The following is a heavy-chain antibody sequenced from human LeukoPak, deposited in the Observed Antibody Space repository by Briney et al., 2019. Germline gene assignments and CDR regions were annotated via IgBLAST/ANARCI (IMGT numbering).Heavy chain of an antibody. CDR1: GYTFTGYY. J-gene: IGHJ4*02. V-gene: IGHV1-2*04. CDR2: INPNSGGT. CDR3: ARAGRYCSGGSCYSGIGY. Sequence: ASVKVSCKASGYTFTGYYMHWVRQAPGQGLEWMGRINPNSGGTNYAQKFQGWVTMTRDTSISTAYMELSRLRSDDTAVYYCARAGRYCSGGSCYSGIGYWGQGTLVTVSS. D-gene: IGHD2-15*01.